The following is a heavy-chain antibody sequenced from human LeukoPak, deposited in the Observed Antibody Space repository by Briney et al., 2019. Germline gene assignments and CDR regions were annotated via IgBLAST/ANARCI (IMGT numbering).Heavy chain of an antibody. CDR2: INHSGST. Sequence: SETLSLTCAVYGGSFSGYYWSWIRQPPGKGLEWIGEINHSGSTNYNPSLKSRVTILVDTSKNQFSLKLSSVTAADTAVYYCARGPVRGQGKSPGWFDPWGQGTLVTVSS. J-gene: IGHJ5*02. V-gene: IGHV4-34*01. CDR3: ARGPVRGQGKSPGWFDP. D-gene: IGHD3-10*01. CDR1: GGSFSGYY.